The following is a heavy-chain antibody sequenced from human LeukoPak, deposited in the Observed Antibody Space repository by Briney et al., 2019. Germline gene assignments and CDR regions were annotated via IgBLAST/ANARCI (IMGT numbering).Heavy chain of an antibody. V-gene: IGHV1-46*01. J-gene: IGHJ4*02. CDR1: GYTFTSYY. CDR2: INPSGGST. Sequence: GASVKVSCKASGYTFTSYYIHWVRQAPGQGLEWMGIINPSGGSTNYAQKFQGRVTMTRDTSTSTVYMELSSLRSEDSAVYYCARWTTTYLDYRGQGTLVTVSS. CDR3: ARWTTTYLDY. D-gene: IGHD4-11*01.